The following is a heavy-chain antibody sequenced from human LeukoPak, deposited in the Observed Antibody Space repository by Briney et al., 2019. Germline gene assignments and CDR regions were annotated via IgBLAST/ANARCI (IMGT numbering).Heavy chain of an antibody. CDR2: IYYSGST. V-gene: IGHV4-39*01. CDR3: ARPNIVVVPAAIDAFDI. D-gene: IGHD2-2*01. Sequence: SETLSLTCTVSGGSISSSSYYWGWIRQPPGKGLEWIGSIYYSGSTYYNPSLKSRVTISVDTSKNQFSLKLSSVTAADTAVYYCARPNIVVVPAAIDAFDIWGQGTMVTVSS. CDR1: GGSISSSSYY. J-gene: IGHJ3*02.